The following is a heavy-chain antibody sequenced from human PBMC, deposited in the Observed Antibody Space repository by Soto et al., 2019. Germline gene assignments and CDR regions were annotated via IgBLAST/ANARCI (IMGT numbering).Heavy chain of an antibody. Sequence: LRLSCAASGFTFSSYEMNWVRQAPGKGLEWVSYISSSGSTIYYADSVKGRFTISRDNAKNSLYLQMNSLRAEDTAVYYCASVPGYSSSWYVFRYWGQGTLVTVSS. J-gene: IGHJ4*02. D-gene: IGHD6-13*01. CDR2: ISSSGSTI. V-gene: IGHV3-48*03. CDR1: GFTFSSYE. CDR3: ASVPGYSSSWYVFRY.